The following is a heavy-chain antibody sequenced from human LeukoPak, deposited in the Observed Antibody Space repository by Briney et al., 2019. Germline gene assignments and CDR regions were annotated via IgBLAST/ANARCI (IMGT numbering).Heavy chain of an antibody. V-gene: IGHV1-46*01. CDR3: AADSVSVGHYDFWSGYYKYYYGMDV. J-gene: IGHJ6*02. CDR1: GYTFTSNY. D-gene: IGHD3-3*01. Sequence: GASVKVSCKASGYTFTSNYIHWVRQAPGQGLEWMGIINPSGGSTSYAQKFQGRVTMTRDTSTSTVYMELSSLRSEDTAVYYCAADSVSVGHYDFWSGYYKYYYGMDVWGQGTTVTVSS. CDR2: INPSGGST.